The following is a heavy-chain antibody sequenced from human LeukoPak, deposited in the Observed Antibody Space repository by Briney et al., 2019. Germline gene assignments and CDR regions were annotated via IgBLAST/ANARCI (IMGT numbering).Heavy chain of an antibody. D-gene: IGHD3-3*01. CDR3: ARGTEYYDFWSGYYR. CDR2: IKQDGSGK. Sequence: GGSLRLSCAASGFTFSSYWMSWVRQAPGKGLEWVANIKQDGSGKYYVDSVKGRFTISRDNAKNSLYLQMNSLRAEDTAVYYCARGTEYYDFWSGYYRWGQGTLVTVSS. V-gene: IGHV3-7*01. CDR1: GFTFSSYW. J-gene: IGHJ4*02.